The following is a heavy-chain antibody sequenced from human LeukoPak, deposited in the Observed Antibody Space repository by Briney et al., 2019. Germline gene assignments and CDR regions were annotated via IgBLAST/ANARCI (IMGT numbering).Heavy chain of an antibody. J-gene: IGHJ4*02. Sequence: SETLSLTCTVSGGSISSSSYYWGWIRQPPGKGLEWIGSIYYSGSTYYNPSLKSRVTISVDTSKNQFSLKLSSVTAADTAVYYCARPFSYSSGWYYFDYWGQGTLVTVSS. CDR3: ARPFSYSSGWYYFDY. D-gene: IGHD6-19*01. CDR1: GGSISSSSYY. V-gene: IGHV4-39*01. CDR2: IYYSGST.